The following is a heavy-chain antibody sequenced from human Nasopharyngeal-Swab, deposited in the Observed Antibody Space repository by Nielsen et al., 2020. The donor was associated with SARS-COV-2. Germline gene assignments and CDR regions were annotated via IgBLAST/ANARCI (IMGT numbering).Heavy chain of an antibody. J-gene: IGHJ4*02. Sequence: GESLKISCAASGFTFSSYWMSWVRQAPGKGLEWVANIKQDGSEKYYVDSVKGRFTISRDNAKNSLYLQMNSLRAEDTAVYYCARDQLGDTAMVTLDYWGQGTLVTVSS. CDR2: IKQDGSEK. CDR3: ARDQLGDTAMVTLDY. D-gene: IGHD5-18*01. V-gene: IGHV3-7*01. CDR1: GFTFSSYW.